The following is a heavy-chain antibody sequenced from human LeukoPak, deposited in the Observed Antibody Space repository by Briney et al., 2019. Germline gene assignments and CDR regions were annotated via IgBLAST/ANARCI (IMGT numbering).Heavy chain of an antibody. D-gene: IGHD6-19*01. V-gene: IGHV1-2*02. CDR3: AKGRVVAGTKSLTYHWFDP. CDR2: INPNSGGA. J-gene: IGHJ5*02. Sequence: GASVKVSCKASGYTFTSYGISWVRQAPGQGLEWMGWINPNSGGAKYAQKFQGRISMTRDTSISAAYMGLGRLTSDDTAVYYCAKGRVVAGTKSLTYHWFDPWGQGTLVTVSS. CDR1: GYTFTSYG.